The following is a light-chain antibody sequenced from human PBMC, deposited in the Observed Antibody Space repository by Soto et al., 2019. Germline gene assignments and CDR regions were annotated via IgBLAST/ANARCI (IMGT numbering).Light chain of an antibody. CDR3: QERSNWPRGT. J-gene: IGKJ4*01. Sequence: EIVLTQSPGTLSLSPGERATLSCSASQSVSHYLAWFQQKPGQAPRLLIYDASRRATGVPARFSGRASGTDFTLTIGSLEPEDSAVYYCQERSNWPRGTFGGGTKVEIK. CDR2: DAS. CDR1: QSVSHY. V-gene: IGKV3-11*01.